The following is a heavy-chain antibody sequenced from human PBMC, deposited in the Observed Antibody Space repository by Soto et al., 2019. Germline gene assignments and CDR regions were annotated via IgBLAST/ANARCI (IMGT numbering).Heavy chain of an antibody. V-gene: IGHV3-21*01. CDR1: GFTFSSYS. D-gene: IGHD2-15*01. J-gene: IGHJ4*02. Sequence: TGGSLRLSCAASGFTFSSYSMNWVRQAPGKGLEWVSSISSSSSYIYYTDSVKGRFTISRDNAKNSLYLQMNSLRAEDTAVYYCAREPYCSGGSCYVGYFDYWGQGTLVTVSS. CDR2: ISSSSSYI. CDR3: AREPYCSGGSCYVGYFDY.